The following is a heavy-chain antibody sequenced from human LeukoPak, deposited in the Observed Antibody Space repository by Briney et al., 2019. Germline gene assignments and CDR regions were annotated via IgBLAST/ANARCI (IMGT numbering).Heavy chain of an antibody. CDR1: GGSISSYY. CDR3: ARLYYYDSSGYAYFDY. D-gene: IGHD3-22*01. J-gene: IGHJ4*02. Sequence: PSETLSLTCTVSGGSISSYYWGWIRQPPGKGLEWIGSIYYSGSTYYNPSLKSRVTISVGTSKNQFSLKLSSVTAADTAVYYCARLYYYDSSGYAYFDYWGQGTLVTVSS. CDR2: IYYSGST. V-gene: IGHV4-39*01.